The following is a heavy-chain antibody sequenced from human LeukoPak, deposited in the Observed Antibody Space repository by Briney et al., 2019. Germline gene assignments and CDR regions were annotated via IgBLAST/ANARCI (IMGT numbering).Heavy chain of an antibody. Sequence: ASVKVSCKASGYTFTSYDINWVRQATGQGLEWMGWMNPNSGNTGYAQKFQGRVTITRNTSISTAYMELSSLRSEDTAVYYCAREVVRDGYNVGFDPWGQGTLVTVSS. D-gene: IGHD5-24*01. CDR1: GYTFTSYD. V-gene: IGHV1-8*03. CDR3: AREVVRDGYNVGFDP. J-gene: IGHJ5*02. CDR2: MNPNSGNT.